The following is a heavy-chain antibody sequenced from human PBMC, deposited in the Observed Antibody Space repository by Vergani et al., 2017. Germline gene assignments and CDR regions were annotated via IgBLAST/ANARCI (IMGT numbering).Heavy chain of an antibody. CDR3: AKDRFGYYDILTGYYYDY. J-gene: IGHJ4*02. CDR2: ISWNSGSI. Sequence: EVQLVESGGGVVRPGGSLRLSCAASGFTFDDYAMHWVRQAPGKGLEWVSGISWNSGSIGYADSVKGRFTISRDNAKNSLYLQMNSLRAEDTALYYCAKDRFGYYDILTGYYYDYWGQGTLVTVSS. V-gene: IGHV3-9*01. D-gene: IGHD3-9*01. CDR1: GFTFDDYA.